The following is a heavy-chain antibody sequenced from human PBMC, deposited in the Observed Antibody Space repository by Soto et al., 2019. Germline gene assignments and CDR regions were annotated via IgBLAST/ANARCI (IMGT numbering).Heavy chain of an antibody. CDR2: IIPIFGTA. Sequence: SVKVYCNASGGTFSSYAISWVRQAPGQGLEWMGGIIPIFGTASYAQKFQGRVTITADKSTSTAYMELSSLRSEDTAVYYCASHRGGLDGWGQGTTVTVSS. CDR1: GGTFSSYA. D-gene: IGHD6-25*01. V-gene: IGHV1-69*06. J-gene: IGHJ6*02. CDR3: ASHRGGLDG.